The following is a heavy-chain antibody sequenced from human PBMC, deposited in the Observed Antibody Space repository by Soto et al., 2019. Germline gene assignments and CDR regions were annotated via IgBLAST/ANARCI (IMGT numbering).Heavy chain of an antibody. J-gene: IGHJ6*02. CDR1: GGSISSSSYY. CDR3: ARLHSSGWYDYYYGMDV. Sequence: SETLSLTCTVSGGSISSSSYYWGWIRQPPWKGLEWIGSIYYSGSTYYNPSLKSRVTISVDTSKNQFSLKLSSVTAADTAVYYCARLHSSGWYDYYYGMDVWGQGTTVTVSS. CDR2: IYYSGST. V-gene: IGHV4-39*01. D-gene: IGHD6-19*01.